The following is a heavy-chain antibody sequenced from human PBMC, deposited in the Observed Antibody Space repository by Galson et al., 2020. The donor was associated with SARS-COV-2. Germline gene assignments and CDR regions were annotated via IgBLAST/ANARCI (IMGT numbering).Heavy chain of an antibody. CDR2: ISSDGSNK. Sequence: QPGGSLRLPCAASGSTFSSYGMHWVRQAPGKGLEWVAVISSDGSNKYYADSVKGRFTISRDNSKNTLYLQMNSLRAEDTAVYYCARVGNGGYRGPFDYWGQGTLVTVSS. CDR3: ARVGNGGYRGPFDY. J-gene: IGHJ4*02. V-gene: IGHV3-30*03. D-gene: IGHD5-12*01. CDR1: GSTFSSYG.